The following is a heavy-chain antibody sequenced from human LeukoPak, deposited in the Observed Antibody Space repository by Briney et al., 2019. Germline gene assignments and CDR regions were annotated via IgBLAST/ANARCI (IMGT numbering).Heavy chain of an antibody. CDR1: GGSISSYY. CDR3: ARDRRGSYYITDAFDI. V-gene: IGHV4-4*07. D-gene: IGHD1-26*01. CDR2: IYTSGST. Sequence: SETLSLTCTVSGGSISSYYWRWIRQPAGKGLEWIGRIYTSGSTNYNPSLKSRVTMSVDTSKNQFSLKLSSVTAADTAVYYCARDRRGSYYITDAFDIWGQGTMVTVSS. J-gene: IGHJ3*02.